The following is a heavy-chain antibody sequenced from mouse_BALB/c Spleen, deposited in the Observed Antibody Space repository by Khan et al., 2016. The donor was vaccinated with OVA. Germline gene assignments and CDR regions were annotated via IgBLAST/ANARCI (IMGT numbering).Heavy chain of an antibody. V-gene: IGHV3-2*02. Sequence: EVQLQESGPGLVKPSQSLSLTCTVTGYSITSGYGWNWIRQFPGNKLECMGYISYSGSTNYNPSLKSRTSITRDTSKNQFFLQLNSVTTEDTATYYCARTARTRNGGQGTTLTVSS. J-gene: IGHJ2*01. D-gene: IGHD1-2*01. CDR2: ISYSGST. CDR3: ARTARTRN. CDR1: GYSITSGYG.